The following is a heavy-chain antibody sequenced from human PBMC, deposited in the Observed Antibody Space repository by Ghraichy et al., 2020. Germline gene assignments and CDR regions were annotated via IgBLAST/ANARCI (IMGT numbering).Heavy chain of an antibody. V-gene: IGHV1-2*02. J-gene: IGHJ4*02. Sequence: ASVKVSCKIARATVCTPVMRLVLQCRGQLVEKMGWINPNSGDASYAQKFQGRVTMTRDTSSSIVYMELSRLRSDDTAIYYCARVGYIWNYAPSDWGQGTLVILSS. CDR2: INPNSGDA. CDR3: ARVGYIWNYAPSD. CDR1: RATVCTPV. D-gene: IGHD1-7*01.